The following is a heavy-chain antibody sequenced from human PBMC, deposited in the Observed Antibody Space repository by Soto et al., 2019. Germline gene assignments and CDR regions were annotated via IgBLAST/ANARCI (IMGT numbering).Heavy chain of an antibody. V-gene: IGHV4-4*02. J-gene: IGHJ6*02. Sequence: PSETLSLTCAVSGGSISSSNWWSWVRQPPGKGLEWIGEIYHSGSTNYNPSLKSRVTISVDKSKNQFSLKLSSVTAADTAVYYCAASVLRFLGWYSWSGYGMDVWGQGXTVTVYS. CDR1: GGSISSSNW. D-gene: IGHD3-3*01. CDR3: AASVLRFLGWYSWSGYGMDV. CDR2: IYHSGST.